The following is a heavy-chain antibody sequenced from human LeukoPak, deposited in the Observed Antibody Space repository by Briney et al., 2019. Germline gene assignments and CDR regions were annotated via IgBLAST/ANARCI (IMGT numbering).Heavy chain of an antibody. CDR2: MNPNSGNT. J-gene: IGHJ4*02. V-gene: IGHV1-8*01. CDR1: GYTFTSYD. Sequence: ASVKVSCKASGYTFTSYDINWVRQATGQGLEWMGRMNPNSGNTGYAQKFQGRVTMTRNTSISTAYMELSSLRSEDTAVYYCARGPAAIIGGYYFDYWGQGTLVTVSS. CDR3: ARGPAAIIGGYYFDY. D-gene: IGHD2-2*01.